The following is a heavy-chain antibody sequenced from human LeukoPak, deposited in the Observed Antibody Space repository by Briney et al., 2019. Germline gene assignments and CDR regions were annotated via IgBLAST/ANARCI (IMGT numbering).Heavy chain of an antibody. Sequence: SVRVSCKTSGGTFNNSAISWVRQAPGQGLEWLGGVMPLFGTAGYAQEFEGRVTVTKDESTRTVYLEMTSRASDDPAWYYCARDVHGDYGSGWFDPWGQGTLVSVSS. J-gene: IGHJ5*02. CDR3: ARDVHGDYGSGWFDP. D-gene: IGHD4-17*01. V-gene: IGHV1-69*05. CDR2: VMPLFGTA. CDR1: GGTFNNSA.